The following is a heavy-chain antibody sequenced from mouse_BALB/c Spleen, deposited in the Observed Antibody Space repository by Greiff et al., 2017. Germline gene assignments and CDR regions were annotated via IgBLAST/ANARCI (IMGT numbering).Heavy chain of an antibody. CDR3: ARGGGITTGAWFAY. J-gene: IGHJ3*01. D-gene: IGHD2-4*01. Sequence: EVMLVESGGGLVKPGGSLKLSCAASGFTFSSYAMSWVRQTPEKRLEWVASISSGGSTYYPDSVKGRFTISRDNARNILYLQMSSLRSEDTAMYYCARGGGITTGAWFAYWGQGTLVTVSA. V-gene: IGHV5-6-5*01. CDR1: GFTFSSYA. CDR2: ISSGGST.